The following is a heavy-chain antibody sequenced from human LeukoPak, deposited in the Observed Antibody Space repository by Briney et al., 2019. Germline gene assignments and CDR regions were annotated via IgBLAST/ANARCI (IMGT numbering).Heavy chain of an antibody. CDR2: IIPILGIA. V-gene: IGHV1-69*04. CDR1: GGTFSSYA. J-gene: IGHJ6*02. D-gene: IGHD6-13*01. Sequence: ASVKVSCKASGGTFSSYAISWVRQAPGQGLEWTGRIIPILGIANYAQKFQGRVTITADKPTSTAYMELSSLRSEDTAVYYCARDDTLVLYDYYGMDVWGQGTTVTVSS. CDR3: ARDDTLVLYDYYGMDV.